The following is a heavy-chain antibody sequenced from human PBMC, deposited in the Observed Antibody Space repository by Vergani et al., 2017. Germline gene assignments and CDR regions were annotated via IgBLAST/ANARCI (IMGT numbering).Heavy chain of an antibody. CDR1: GFTFDDYA. V-gene: IGHV3-9*01. CDR2: TSWNSGSI. Sequence: EVQLVESGGGLVQPGRSLRLSCAASGFTFDDYAMHWVRQAPGKGLEWVSGTSWNSGSIGYADSVKGRFTISRDNAKNSLYLQMNSLRAEDTALYYCAKDHYDFWSGYPNLSPFDLWGRGTLVTVSS. J-gene: IGHJ2*01. D-gene: IGHD3-3*01. CDR3: AKDHYDFWSGYPNLSPFDL.